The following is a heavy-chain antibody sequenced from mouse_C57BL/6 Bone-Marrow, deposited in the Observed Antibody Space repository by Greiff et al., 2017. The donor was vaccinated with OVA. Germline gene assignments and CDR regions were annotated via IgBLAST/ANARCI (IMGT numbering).Heavy chain of an antibody. CDR3: TTRGAYYGNPCFDF. V-gene: IGHV14-4*01. J-gene: IGHJ1*03. D-gene: IGHD2-10*01. Sequence: EVQLQQSGAELVRPGASVKLSCTASGFNIKDDYMHWVKQRPEQGLEWIGWIDPDNGDTEYAPKFQGKATITADTSSNTAYLQLSSLTSEDTAVYYCTTRGAYYGNPCFDFWGTGTTVTVSS. CDR2: IDPDNGDT. CDR1: GFNIKDDY.